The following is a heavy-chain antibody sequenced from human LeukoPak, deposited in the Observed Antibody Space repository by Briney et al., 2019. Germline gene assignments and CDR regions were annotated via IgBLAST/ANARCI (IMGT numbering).Heavy chain of an antibody. Sequence: GGSLRLSSAASGFTFSSYAMHWVRQAPGKGLEWGAVISYDGSNKYYADSVKGRFTISRDNSKNTLYLQMNSPRAEDTAVYYCARYIVVGFGIAVAGTVDYWGQGTLVTVSS. J-gene: IGHJ4*02. D-gene: IGHD6-19*01. CDR3: ARYIVVGFGIAVAGTVDY. CDR1: GFTFSSYA. V-gene: IGHV3-30*04. CDR2: ISYDGSNK.